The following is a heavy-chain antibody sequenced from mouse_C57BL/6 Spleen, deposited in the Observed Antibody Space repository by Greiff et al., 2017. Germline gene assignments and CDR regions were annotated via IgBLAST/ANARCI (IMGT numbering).Heavy chain of an antibody. CDR3: ARDTGSSSVAWFAY. Sequence: EVHLVESGGGLVKPGGSLKLSCAASGFTFSSYAMSWVRQTPEKRLEWVATISDGGSYTYYPDNVKGRFTITRDNAKNNLYLQMSHLKSEDTAMYYCARDTGSSSVAWFAYWGQGTLVTVSA. D-gene: IGHD1-1*01. J-gene: IGHJ3*01. V-gene: IGHV5-4*01. CDR2: ISDGGSYT. CDR1: GFTFSSYA.